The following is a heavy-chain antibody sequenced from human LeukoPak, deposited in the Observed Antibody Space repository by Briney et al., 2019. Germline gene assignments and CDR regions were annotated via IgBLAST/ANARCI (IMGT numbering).Heavy chain of an antibody. J-gene: IGHJ5*02. CDR1: GYTFTNYD. CDR3: ARPHCSSTDCHPPEWFDP. Sequence: GASVKVSCKTSGYTFTNYDINWVRQDTGQGLEWMGWMNPNSGNTGYAQKFQGRVTMTRNTSISTAYMELSSLRSEDTAVYYCARPHCSSTDCHPPEWFDPWGQGTLVTVSS. CDR2: MNPNSGNT. D-gene: IGHD2-2*01. V-gene: IGHV1-8*01.